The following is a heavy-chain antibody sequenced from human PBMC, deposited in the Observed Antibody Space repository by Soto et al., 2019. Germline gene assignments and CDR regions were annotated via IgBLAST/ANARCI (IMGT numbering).Heavy chain of an antibody. CDR1: GITFSNYA. V-gene: IGHV3-23*01. D-gene: IGHD3-22*01. Sequence: PGGSLRLSCAASGITFSNYAMSWVRQAPGKGLEWVSVISGSGGSTYYADSVKGRFIISRDNSKNTLYLQMNSLRAEDTAVYYCAKPLYYYDRVDAFDIWGQGTMVTVSS. CDR3: AKPLYYYDRVDAFDI. J-gene: IGHJ3*02. CDR2: ISGSGGST.